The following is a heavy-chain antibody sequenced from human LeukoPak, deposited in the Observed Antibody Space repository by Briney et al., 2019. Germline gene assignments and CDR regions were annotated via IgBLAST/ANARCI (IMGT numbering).Heavy chain of an antibody. CDR2: IFYNGGP. Sequence: RSSETLSLTCTASGGSITNTNYYWAWVRQPPGKGLEWLGNIFYNGGPYFNPSLNSRVAISVDTSKNHFSLRLNSVTAAATAVYYCATYSGTYSAFDIWGLGTLVTVSS. D-gene: IGHD1-26*01. V-gene: IGHV4-39*07. CDR1: GGSITNTNYY. CDR3: ATYSGTYSAFDI. J-gene: IGHJ3*02.